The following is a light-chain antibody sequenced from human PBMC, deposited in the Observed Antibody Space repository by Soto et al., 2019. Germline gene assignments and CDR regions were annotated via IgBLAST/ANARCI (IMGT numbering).Light chain of an antibody. V-gene: IGLV1-40*01. J-gene: IGLJ1*01. CDR2: DNR. CDR1: RSNIGADYD. CDR3: QSYDRSLSGYV. Sequence: QSVLTQPPSVSGPPGQTVTVSCTGSRSNIGADYDVHWYQQLPGTAPKLLVYDNRNRPSGVPDRFSGSKSGTSASLAITGLQAEDEADYYCQSYDRSLSGYVFGTGTKVTVL.